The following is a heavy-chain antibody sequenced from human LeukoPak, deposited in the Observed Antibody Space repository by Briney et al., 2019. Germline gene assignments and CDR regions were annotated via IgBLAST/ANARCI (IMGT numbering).Heavy chain of an antibody. CDR1: GGTFSSYA. CDR2: IIPILGIA. D-gene: IGHD6-19*01. J-gene: IGHJ4*02. V-gene: IGHV1-69*04. CDR3: ARVHRIAVAGTHFDY. Sequence: ASVKVSCKASGGTFSSYAISWVRRAPGQGLEWMGRIIPILGIANYAQKFQGRVTITADKSTSTAYMELSSLRSEDTAVYYCARVHRIAVAGTHFDYWGQGTLVTVSS.